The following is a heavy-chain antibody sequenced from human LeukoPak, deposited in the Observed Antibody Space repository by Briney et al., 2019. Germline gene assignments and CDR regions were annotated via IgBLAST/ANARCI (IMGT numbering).Heavy chain of an antibody. D-gene: IGHD3-16*01. CDR2: ISGSGGST. CDR1: GFTFSSYA. CDR3: AKAPGDYGY. Sequence: PGGSLRLSCAASGFTFSSYAMSWVRQALGKGLEWVSDISGSGGSTNYADSVKGRFTISRDNSKRTLYLQMNSLRAEDTEMYYCAKAPGDYGYWAERPLDTVSS. J-gene: IGHJ4*02. V-gene: IGHV3-23*01.